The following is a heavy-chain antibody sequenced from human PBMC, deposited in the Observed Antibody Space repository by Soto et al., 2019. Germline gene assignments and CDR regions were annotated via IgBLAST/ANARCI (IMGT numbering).Heavy chain of an antibody. CDR3: ARGKYSGYDLAFDY. D-gene: IGHD5-12*01. CDR1: GFTFSSYS. CDR2: ISSSSSYI. Sequence: GGSLRVSCAASGFTFSSYSMNWVRQAPGKGLEWVSSISSSSSYIYYADSVKGRFTISRDNAKNSLYLQMNSLRAEDTAVYYCARGKYSGYDLAFDYWGQGTLVTVAS. J-gene: IGHJ4*02. V-gene: IGHV3-21*01.